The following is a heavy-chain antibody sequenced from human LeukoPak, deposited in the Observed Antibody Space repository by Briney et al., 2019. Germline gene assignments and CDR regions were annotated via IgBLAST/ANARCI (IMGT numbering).Heavy chain of an antibody. D-gene: IGHD3-22*01. J-gene: IGHJ4*02. CDR1: GFTVSNNY. V-gene: IGHV3-53*01. Sequence: GGSLRLSCAASGFTVSNNYMSWVRQAPGKGLEWVSVIYSGGSTYYADSVKGRFTISRDTSKNTLSLQMNSLRSEDTAVYYCAAEVYYYDSSGYSDGRYYFDYWGQGTLVTVSP. CDR2: IYSGGST. CDR3: AAEVYYYDSSGYSDGRYYFDY.